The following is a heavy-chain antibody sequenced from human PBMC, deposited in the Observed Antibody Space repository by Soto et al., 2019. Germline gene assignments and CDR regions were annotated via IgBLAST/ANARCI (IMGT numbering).Heavy chain of an antibody. V-gene: IGHV1-69*01. J-gene: IGHJ4*02. CDR1: GGTFSSYA. Sequence: QVQLVQSGAEVKKPGSSVKVSCKASGGTFSSYAISWVRQAPGQGLEWMGGIIPIFGTANYAQKFQGRVTITADESTSTAYMELSSLRSEDTAVYYCARGVLRYYGSGSYFNHFDYWGQGTLVTVSS. D-gene: IGHD3-10*01. CDR3: ARGVLRYYGSGSYFNHFDY. CDR2: IIPIFGTA.